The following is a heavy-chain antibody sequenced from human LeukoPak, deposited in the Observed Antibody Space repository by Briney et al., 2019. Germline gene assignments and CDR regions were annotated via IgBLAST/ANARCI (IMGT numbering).Heavy chain of an antibody. CDR1: GGSFSGYY. Sequence: SETLSLTCAVYGGSFSGYYWSWVRQPPGKGLEWIGEINHSGSTNYNPSLKSRVTISVDTSKNQFSLKLSSVTAADTAVYYCARHLRASCWYFDLWGRGTLVTVSS. CDR2: INHSGST. D-gene: IGHD6-6*01. V-gene: IGHV4-34*01. J-gene: IGHJ2*01. CDR3: ARHLRASCWYFDL.